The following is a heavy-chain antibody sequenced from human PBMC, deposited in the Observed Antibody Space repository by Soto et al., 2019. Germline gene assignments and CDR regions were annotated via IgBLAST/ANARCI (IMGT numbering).Heavy chain of an antibody. CDR3: ARDKITGLLDY. V-gene: IGHV4-34*01. J-gene: IGHJ4*02. CDR1: GGSFSGYY. CDR2: INHSGST. Sequence: PSETLSLTCAVYGGSFSGYYWSWIRQPPGKGLEWIGEINHSGSTNYSPSLKSRVTISVDTSKNQFSLKLTSVTAADTAAYYCARDKITGLLDYWGQGTLVTVSS. D-gene: IGHD2-8*02.